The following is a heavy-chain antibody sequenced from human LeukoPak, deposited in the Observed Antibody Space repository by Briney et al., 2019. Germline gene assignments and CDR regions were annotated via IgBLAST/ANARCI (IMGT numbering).Heavy chain of an antibody. CDR1: GFTVSSNY. CDR3: ARMLGCSSTSCYDYYGMDV. Sequence: GGSLRLSCAASGFTVSSNYMSWVRQAPGKGLEWVSVIYSGGSTYYADSVKGRFTISRDNSKNTLYLQMNSLRAEDTAVYYCARMLGCSSTSCYDYYGMDVWGQGTTVTVSS. CDR2: IYSGGST. J-gene: IGHJ6*02. V-gene: IGHV3-53*01. D-gene: IGHD2-2*01.